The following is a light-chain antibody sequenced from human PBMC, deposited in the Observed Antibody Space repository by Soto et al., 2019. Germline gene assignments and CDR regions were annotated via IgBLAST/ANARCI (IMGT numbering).Light chain of an antibody. CDR2: EVV. CDR3: KSYAGSNNYV. Sequence: QSALTQPPSASGSPGQSVTISCTGTKNDIGVYDFVSWYQHHPGKAPRLIIYEVVQRPSGVPDRFSGSKSGNTASLTVSGLQAADEADYFCKSYAGSNNYVFGSGTKLPS. J-gene: IGLJ1*01. CDR1: KNDIGVYDF. V-gene: IGLV2-8*01.